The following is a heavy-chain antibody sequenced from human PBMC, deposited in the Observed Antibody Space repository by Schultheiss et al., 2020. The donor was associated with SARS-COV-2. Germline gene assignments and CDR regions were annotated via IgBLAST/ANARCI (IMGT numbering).Heavy chain of an antibody. D-gene: IGHD3-3*01. CDR2: ITIGGST. V-gene: IGHV3-64D*09. Sequence: GGSLRLSCSASGFTFSSYAMHWVRLAPGKGLEYVSGITIGGSTYYADSVKGRLTISRDNSKNTLYLQMSSLRDEDTAVYYCAKVDAFWSGYIDYWGQGTRVTVSS. J-gene: IGHJ4*02. CDR3: AKVDAFWSGYIDY. CDR1: GFTFSSYA.